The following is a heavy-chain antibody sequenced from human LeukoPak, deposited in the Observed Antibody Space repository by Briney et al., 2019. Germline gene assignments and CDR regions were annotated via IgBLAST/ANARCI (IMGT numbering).Heavy chain of an antibody. J-gene: IGHJ4*02. V-gene: IGHV3-23*01. D-gene: IGHD3-22*01. CDR1: GFTVSSNY. CDR2: IRGGGGST. CDR3: AKGHGDASGXYYFXY. Sequence: GGSLRLSCAASGFTVSSNYMSWVRQAPGKGLEWVSAIRGGGGSTYYADSVKGRFTLSRDNPKNTLYLQMNDLRAEDTAVYYCAKGHGDASGXYYFXYXXXXTLVTVSX.